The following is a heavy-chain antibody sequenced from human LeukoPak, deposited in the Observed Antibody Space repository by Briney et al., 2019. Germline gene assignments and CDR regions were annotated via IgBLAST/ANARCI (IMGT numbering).Heavy chain of an antibody. D-gene: IGHD3-22*01. J-gene: IGHJ4*02. Sequence: GGSLRLSCAASGFTFSSYSMNWVRQAPGKGLEWVSSISSSSSYIYYADSVKGRFTISRDNAKNSLYLQMNSLRAEDTAVYYCAKDYHYYDSSGLFDYWGQGTLVTVSS. CDR1: GFTFSSYS. CDR3: AKDYHYYDSSGLFDY. V-gene: IGHV3-21*01. CDR2: ISSSSSYI.